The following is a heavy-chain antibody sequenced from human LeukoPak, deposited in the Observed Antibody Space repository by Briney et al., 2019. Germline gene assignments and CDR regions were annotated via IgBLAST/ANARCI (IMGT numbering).Heavy chain of an antibody. CDR2: ISAYNGNT. CDR1: GYTFTSYG. V-gene: IGHV1-18*01. J-gene: IGHJ4*02. CDR3: ARSRGSYGSYYFDY. Sequence: ASVKVSCKASGYTFTSYGISWVRQAPGQGLEWMGWISAYNGNTNYAQKLQGRVTMTTVTSTSTAYMELRSLRSDDTAVYYCARSRGSYGSYYFDYWGQGTLVTVSS. D-gene: IGHD5-18*01.